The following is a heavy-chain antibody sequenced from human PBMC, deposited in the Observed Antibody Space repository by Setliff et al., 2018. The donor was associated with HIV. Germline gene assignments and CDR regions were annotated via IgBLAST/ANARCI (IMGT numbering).Heavy chain of an antibody. CDR3: ASFFGDYGY. CDR2: IGSSNHGI. D-gene: IGHD3-10*01. CDR1: GFNFRSYG. Sequence: GGSLRLSCAASGFNFRSYGMTWVRQAPGKGLVWVAHIGSSNHGIHYTASVQGRFTVSRDNANNLLFLQMNNLRVEDTAVYYCASFFGDYGYWGHGTQVTVSS. J-gene: IGHJ4*01. V-gene: IGHV3-48*04.